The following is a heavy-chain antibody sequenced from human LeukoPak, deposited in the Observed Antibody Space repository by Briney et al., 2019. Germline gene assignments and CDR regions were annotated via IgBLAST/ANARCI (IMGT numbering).Heavy chain of an antibody. D-gene: IGHD4-17*01. J-gene: IGHJ5*02. Sequence: SQTLSLTCAISGDSVSSNSAAWNWIRQSPSRGLEWLGRTYYRSNWFNDFALSVKSRITINPDTSKNQFSLQLNSVTPEDTAVYYCAKNYGDSNWFDPWGQGTLVTVSS. CDR3: AKNYGDSNWFDP. CDR2: TYYRSNWFN. CDR1: GDSVSSNSAA. V-gene: IGHV6-1*01.